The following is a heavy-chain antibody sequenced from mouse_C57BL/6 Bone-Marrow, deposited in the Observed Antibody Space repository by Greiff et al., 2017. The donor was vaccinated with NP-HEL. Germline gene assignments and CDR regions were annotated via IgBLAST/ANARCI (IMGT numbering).Heavy chain of an antibody. CDR1: GFNIKDDY. Sequence: VQLQQSGAELVRPGASVKLSCTASGFNIKDDYMHWVKQRPEQGLEWIGWIDPENGDTEYASKFQGKATITADKSSNTAYLQLSSLTSKDTAVYYCIPLWYHAMDYWGQGTSVTVSS. D-gene: IGHD2-1*01. V-gene: IGHV14-4*01. CDR2: IDPENGDT. J-gene: IGHJ4*01. CDR3: IPLWYHAMDY.